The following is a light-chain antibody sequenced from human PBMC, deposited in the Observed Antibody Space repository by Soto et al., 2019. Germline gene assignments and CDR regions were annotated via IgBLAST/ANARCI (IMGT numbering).Light chain of an antibody. CDR1: SGNIASNY. J-gene: IGLJ7*01. Sequence: NFMLTQPHSVSESPGKTVTISCTRSSGNIASNYVQWYQQRPGSAPTTVIYEDNQRPSGIPDRFSGSIDGSSNSASLTISGLKTEDEGDYYCQTWGTGIYVFGGGTQLTVL. CDR2: EDN. CDR3: QTWGTGIYV. V-gene: IGLV6-57*04.